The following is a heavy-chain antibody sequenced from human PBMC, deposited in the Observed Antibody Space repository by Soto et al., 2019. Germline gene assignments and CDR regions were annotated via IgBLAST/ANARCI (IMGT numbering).Heavy chain of an antibody. CDR3: ASEAYSSGWYPYYDY. CDR1: GFTFSSYW. D-gene: IGHD6-19*01. V-gene: IGHV3-7*03. J-gene: IGHJ4*02. Sequence: PGGSLRLSCAASGFTFSSYWLTWGREAPGKGLEWVANIKQDGSEKYYVDSVKGRFTISRDNAKNSLYLQMNSLRAEDTAVYYCASEAYSSGWYPYYDYWGQGTLVTVSS. CDR2: IKQDGSEK.